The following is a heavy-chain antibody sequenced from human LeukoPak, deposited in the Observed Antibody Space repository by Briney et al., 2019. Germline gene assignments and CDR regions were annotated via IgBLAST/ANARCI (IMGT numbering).Heavy chain of an antibody. CDR1: GFTFSLSS. CDR3: ARDKDYSESGGHGDWGYYFDY. Sequence: PGRSLRLSCAASGFTFSLSSMNWVRQAPGKGLEWVSSISSTSTYIYYADSVKGRFTISKDNAKNSLFLQLNSLRAEDTAVYYCARDKDYSESGGHGDWGYYFDYWGQGALVTVSS. J-gene: IGHJ4*02. D-gene: IGHD3-22*01. CDR2: ISSTSTYI. V-gene: IGHV3-21*01.